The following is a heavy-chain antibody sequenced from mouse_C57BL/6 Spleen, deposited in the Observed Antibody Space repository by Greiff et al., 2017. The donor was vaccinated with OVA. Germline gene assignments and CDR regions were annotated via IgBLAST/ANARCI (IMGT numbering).Heavy chain of an antibody. Sequence: QVQLQQPGAELVRPGSSVKLSCKASGYTFTSYWMHWVKQRPIQGLEWIGNIDPSDSETHYNPQFKDKATLHVDKSSSKAYMQLSILTSDDSAVYYCARGIYYDYYYAMDYWGQGTSVTVSS. J-gene: IGHJ4*01. CDR2: IDPSDSET. V-gene: IGHV1-52*01. D-gene: IGHD2-4*01. CDR3: ARGIYYDYYYAMDY. CDR1: GYTFTSYW.